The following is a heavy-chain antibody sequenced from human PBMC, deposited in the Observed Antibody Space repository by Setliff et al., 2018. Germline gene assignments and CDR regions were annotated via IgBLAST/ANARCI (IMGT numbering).Heavy chain of an antibody. Sequence: SETLSLTCAVSGASIRNNYYWGWIRQSPGTGLEWIGSIFYNGMAYYNPSLKSRVTMSVDTSKNQFSLNLTSVTAADTAVYYRARTFTGRYFDLWGRGTLVTVSS. CDR3: ARTFTGRYFDL. J-gene: IGHJ2*01. CDR1: GASIRNNYY. CDR2: IFYNGMA. V-gene: IGHV4-38-2*01.